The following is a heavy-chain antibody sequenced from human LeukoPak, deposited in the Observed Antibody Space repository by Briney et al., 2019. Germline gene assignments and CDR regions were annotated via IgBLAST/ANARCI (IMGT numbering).Heavy chain of an antibody. CDR1: GYAFTSYA. J-gene: IGHJ5*02. Sequence: ASVKVSCKASGYAFTSYAMHWVRQAPGQRLEWMGWINAGNGNTKYSQKFQGRVTITRDTSASTAYMELSSMRSEDTAVYYCARSLYNWNGIDPWGQGTLVTVSS. D-gene: IGHD1-20*01. CDR3: ARSLYNWNGIDP. V-gene: IGHV1-3*01. CDR2: INAGNGNT.